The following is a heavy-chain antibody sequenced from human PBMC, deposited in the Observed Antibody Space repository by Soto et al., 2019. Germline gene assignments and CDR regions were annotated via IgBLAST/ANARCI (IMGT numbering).Heavy chain of an antibody. D-gene: IGHD1-26*01. CDR3: ALRKTGSFLDY. CDR2: IASSGAGT. CDR1: GFTFDRYA. Sequence: EVQLLESGGGLVQPGGSLSLSCAGSGFTFDRYAMSWVRQAPGKGLAWVSGIASSGAGTYYADSVKGRFTISRDKSKNTLHLQMNSLRAEDTAVYYCALRKTGSFLDYWGQGTLVTVAS. J-gene: IGHJ4*02. V-gene: IGHV3-23*01.